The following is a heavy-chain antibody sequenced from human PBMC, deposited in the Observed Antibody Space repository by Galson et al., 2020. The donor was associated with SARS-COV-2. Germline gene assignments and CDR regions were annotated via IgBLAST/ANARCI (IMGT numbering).Heavy chain of an antibody. CDR2: IYPDDSDT. CDR1: GYSFNNW. Sequence: GESLISCKGSGYSFNNWIGWVRQMPGKGLEWMGIIYPDDSDTIYSPSFQGQVTISVDKSINTAYLQWTSLKASDTAIYYCARLITGFNDYYYGLDVWGQGTTVTVSS. CDR3: ARLITGFNDYYYGLDV. D-gene: IGHD1-20*01. J-gene: IGHJ6*02. V-gene: IGHV5-51*01.